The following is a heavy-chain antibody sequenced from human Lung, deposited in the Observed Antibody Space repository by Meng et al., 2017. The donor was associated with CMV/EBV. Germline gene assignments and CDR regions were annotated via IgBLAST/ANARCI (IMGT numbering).Heavy chain of an antibody. Sequence: SETLSLXXTVSGGSISSSSYYWGWIRQPPGKGLEWIGSIYYSGSTYYSPSLKSRVTISVDTSKNQFSLKLSSVTAADTAVYYCARQTDTEGIAAAPDVWGQGTTVXVSS. D-gene: IGHD6-13*01. V-gene: IGHV4-39*01. CDR1: GGSISSSSYY. CDR3: ARQTDTEGIAAAPDV. CDR2: IYYSGST. J-gene: IGHJ6*02.